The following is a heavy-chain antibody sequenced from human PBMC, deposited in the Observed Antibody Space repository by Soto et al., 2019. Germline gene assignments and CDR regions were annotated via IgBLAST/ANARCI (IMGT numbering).Heavy chain of an antibody. J-gene: IGHJ5*02. CDR1: GYTFTSYA. Sequence: ASVKASCKASGYTFTSYAMYWVRQAPGQRLEWMGWINAGNGNTKYSQKFQGRVNITRDTSASTAYMELSILRSEDTAVYYCAREPVHSSSSLDPWGQGTLVTVSS. V-gene: IGHV1-3*01. D-gene: IGHD6-6*01. CDR2: INAGNGNT. CDR3: AREPVHSSSSLDP.